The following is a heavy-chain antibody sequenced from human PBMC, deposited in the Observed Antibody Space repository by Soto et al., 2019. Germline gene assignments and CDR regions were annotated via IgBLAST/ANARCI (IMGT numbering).Heavy chain of an antibody. D-gene: IGHD3-22*01. J-gene: IGHJ4*02. V-gene: IGHV3-21*01. CDR1: GFTFSSYS. CDR3: ARRPSYYDSSGYYGGDY. Sequence: EVQLVESGGGLVKPGGSLRLSCAASGFTFSSYSMNWVRQAPGKGLEWVSSISSSSSYIYYADSVKGRFTISRDNAKNSLYLQMNSLRAEDTAVYYCARRPSYYDSSGYYGGDYWGQGTLVTVSS. CDR2: ISSSSSYI.